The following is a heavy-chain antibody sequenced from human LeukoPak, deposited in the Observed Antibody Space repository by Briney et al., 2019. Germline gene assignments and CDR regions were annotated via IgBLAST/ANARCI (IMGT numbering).Heavy chain of an antibody. CDR3: ARVLAYCGGDCYYDAFDI. V-gene: IGHV4-59*01. CDR1: GGSFSGYY. CDR2: IYYSGST. Sequence: SETLSLTWAVYGGSFSGYYWSWIRQPPGKGLEWIGYIYYSGSTNYNPSLKSRVTISVDTSKNQFSLKLSSVTAADTAVYYCARVLAYCGGDCYYDAFDIWGQGTMVTVSS. D-gene: IGHD2-21*02. J-gene: IGHJ3*02.